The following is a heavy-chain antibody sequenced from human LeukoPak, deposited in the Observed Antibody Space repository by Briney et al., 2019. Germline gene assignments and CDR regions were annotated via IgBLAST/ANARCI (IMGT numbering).Heavy chain of an antibody. Sequence: GGSLRLSCAASGFTFSSYSMNWVRQAPGKGLEWVSSISSSSSYIYYADSVKGRFTISRDNAKNSLYLQMNSLRAEDTAVYYCAKDRAGYSYGEGVFDYWGQGTLVTVSS. D-gene: IGHD5-18*01. V-gene: IGHV3-21*01. CDR1: GFTFSSYS. CDR3: AKDRAGYSYGEGVFDY. CDR2: ISSSSSYI. J-gene: IGHJ4*02.